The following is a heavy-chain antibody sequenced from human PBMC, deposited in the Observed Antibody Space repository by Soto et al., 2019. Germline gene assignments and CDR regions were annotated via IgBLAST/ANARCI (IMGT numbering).Heavy chain of an antibody. CDR1: GFTFSSYG. CDR3: AKDGGRYYDSSGYYRNYYYGMDV. CDR2: ISYDGSNK. V-gene: IGHV3-30*18. Sequence: QVQLVESGGGVVQPGRSLRLSCAASGFTFSSYGMHWVRQAPGKGLEWVAVISYDGSNKYYADSVKGRFTISRDNSKNTLYLQMNSLRAEDTAVYYCAKDGGRYYDSSGYYRNYYYGMDVWGQGTTVTVSS. J-gene: IGHJ6*02. D-gene: IGHD3-22*01.